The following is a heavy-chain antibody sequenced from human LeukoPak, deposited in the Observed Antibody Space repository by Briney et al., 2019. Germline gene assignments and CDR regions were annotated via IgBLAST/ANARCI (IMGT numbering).Heavy chain of an antibody. V-gene: IGHV4-38-2*02. J-gene: IGHJ5*02. CDR1: GYSISSGNY. CDR3: ARKGYGDYGYLHWFDP. CDR2: VSQSGST. D-gene: IGHD4-17*01. Sequence: PSETLSLTCTVSGYSISSGNYWGWIRQPPGEGLEWIGSVSQSGSTYYNPSLKSRVTISVDTSKNQFSLKLSSVTAADTAVYYCARKGYGDYGYLHWFDPWGQGTLVTVSS.